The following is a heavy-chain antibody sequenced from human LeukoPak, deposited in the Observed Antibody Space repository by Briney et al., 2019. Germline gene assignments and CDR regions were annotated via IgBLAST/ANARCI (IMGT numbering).Heavy chain of an antibody. J-gene: IGHJ6*02. D-gene: IGHD6-19*01. CDR2: IYSGGST. CDR1: GFTVSSNY. V-gene: IGHV3-53*01. Sequence: GVSLRLSCAASGFTVSSNYMSWVRQAPGKGLEWVSVIYSGGSTYYADSVKGRFSISRDNSKNTLYLQMNSLIAEDTAVYYCARPRIAVAGTDYYYGMDVWGQGTTVTVSS. CDR3: ARPRIAVAGTDYYYGMDV.